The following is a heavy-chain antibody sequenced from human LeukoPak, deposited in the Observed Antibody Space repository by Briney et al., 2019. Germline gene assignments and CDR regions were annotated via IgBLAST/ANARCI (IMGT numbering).Heavy chain of an antibody. CDR1: GFTFSSYW. D-gene: IGHD5-18*01. Sequence: GGSLRLSCAASGFTFSSYWMNWFRQPPGKGLEWVANIKQGGSEKYYVDSVKGRFTISRDNAKKSLYLQMNSLRAEDTGVYYCARDPSRGYTYGYGDYWGQGILVTVSS. CDR3: ARDPSRGYTYGYGDY. J-gene: IGHJ4*02. V-gene: IGHV3-7*01. CDR2: IKQGGSEK.